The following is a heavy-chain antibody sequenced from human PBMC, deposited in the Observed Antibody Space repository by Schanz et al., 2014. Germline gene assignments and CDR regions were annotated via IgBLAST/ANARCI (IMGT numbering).Heavy chain of an antibody. CDR2: ISDSGDST. Sequence: QVQLVDSGGGLVKPGGSLRLSCAASGFTFSDYYMTWIRQAPGKGLEWVSDISDSGDSTHYADSVKGRFTISRDNAKNSLFLQMNSLSAEDTAVYYGAKVAPAATCLDAWGLGTLVTVSS. V-gene: IGHV3-11*01. D-gene: IGHD2-2*01. CDR3: AKVAPAATCLDA. J-gene: IGHJ5*02. CDR1: GFTFSDYY.